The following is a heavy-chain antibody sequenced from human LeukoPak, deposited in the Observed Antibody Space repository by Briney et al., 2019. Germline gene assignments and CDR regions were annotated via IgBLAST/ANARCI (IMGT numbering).Heavy chain of an antibody. Sequence: SETLSFTCTVSGGPISSYYWSWIRQPAGKGLEWIGRIYTSGSTNYNPSLKSRVTISVDKSKNQFSLKLSSVTAADTAVYYCARGYSSSWYSDYWGQGTLVSVSS. CDR1: GGPISSYY. D-gene: IGHD6-13*01. J-gene: IGHJ4*02. CDR3: ARGYSSSWYSDY. CDR2: IYTSGST. V-gene: IGHV4-4*07.